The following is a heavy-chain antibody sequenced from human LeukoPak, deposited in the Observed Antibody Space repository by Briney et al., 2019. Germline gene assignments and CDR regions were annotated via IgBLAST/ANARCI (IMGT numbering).Heavy chain of an antibody. J-gene: IGHJ4*02. D-gene: IGHD3-9*01. CDR3: AREIQYYDILTGYQYYFDY. CDR1: GGTFSSYA. CDR2: IIPILGIA. V-gene: IGHV1-69*04. Sequence: SVKVSCKASGGTFSSYAISWVRQAPGQGLEWMGRIIPILGIANYAQKFQGRVTITADESTSTAYMELSSLRSEDTAVYYCAREIQYYDILTGYQYYFDYWGQGTLVTVSS.